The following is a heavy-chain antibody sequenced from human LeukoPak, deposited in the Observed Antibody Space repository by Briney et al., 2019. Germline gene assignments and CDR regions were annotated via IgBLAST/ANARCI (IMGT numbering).Heavy chain of an antibody. CDR2: ISDDGSYR. V-gene: IGHV3-30*18. J-gene: IGHJ6*02. D-gene: IGHD3-10*01. CDR3: AKQLTYGSGIGGMDV. CDR1: GFPFTSHG. Sequence: GGSLRLSCAASGFPFTSHGMHWVRQAPGKGLEWVAVISDDGSYRDHADSVKGRFTISRDNSKNTLSLQMNSLSAEDTAVYYCAKQLTYGSGIGGMDVWGQGTTVTVPS.